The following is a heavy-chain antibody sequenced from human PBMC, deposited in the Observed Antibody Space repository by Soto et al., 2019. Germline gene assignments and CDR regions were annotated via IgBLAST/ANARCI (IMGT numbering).Heavy chain of an antibody. CDR3: ARVSSSSYYYGMDV. J-gene: IGHJ6*02. D-gene: IGHD6-6*01. CDR2: IIPIFGTA. Sequence: ASVKVSCKATGGTFSSYAISWVRQAPGQGLEWMGGIIPIFGTANYAQKFQGRVTITADESTSAAYMELSSLRSEDTAVYYCARVSSSSYYYGMDVWGQGTTVTVSS. V-gene: IGHV1-69*13. CDR1: GGTFSSYA.